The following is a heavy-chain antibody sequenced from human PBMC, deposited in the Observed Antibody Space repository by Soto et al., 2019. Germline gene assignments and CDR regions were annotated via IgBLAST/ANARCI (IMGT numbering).Heavy chain of an antibody. D-gene: IGHD3-16*02. CDR1: GDGVSSNSAA. CDR3: ARSPRLGELSLDFDY. V-gene: IGHV6-1*01. CDR2: TYYRSKWYN. Sequence: SQTLSLTCAISGDGVSSNSAAWNWIRQSPSRGLEWLGRTYYRSKWYNDYAASVKSRITINPDTSKNQFSLQLNSVTPEDTAVYYCARSPRLGELSLDFDYWGQGTLVTVSS. J-gene: IGHJ4*02.